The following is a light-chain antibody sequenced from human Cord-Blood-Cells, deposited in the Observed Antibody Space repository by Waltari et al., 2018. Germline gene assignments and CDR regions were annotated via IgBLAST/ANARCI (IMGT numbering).Light chain of an antibody. CDR2: ENK. CDR3: GTWDSSLSAYV. CDR1: SSNIGNNY. V-gene: IGLV1-51*02. Sequence: QSVLTQPPSVSAAPGQKVTISCSGSSSNIGNNYVSWYQQLPGTAPKLLIYENKKRPSGIPDRFSGSKSSTSATLGITGLQTGDEADYYCGTWDSSLSAYVFGTGTKVTVL. J-gene: IGLJ1*01.